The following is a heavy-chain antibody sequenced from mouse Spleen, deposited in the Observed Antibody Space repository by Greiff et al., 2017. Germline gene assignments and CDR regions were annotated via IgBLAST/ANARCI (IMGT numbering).Heavy chain of an antibody. CDR2: IYPGSGSP. CDR1: GYNFTSYW. J-gene: IGHJ2*01. CDR3: GYDDFDY. D-gene: IGHD2-14*01. Sequence: QVQLQQPGAELVKPGTSVKLSCKASGYNFTSYWINWVKLRPGQGLEWIGDIYPGSGSPNYNEKFKSKATLTVDTSSSTAYMQLSSLASEDSALYYCGYDDFDYWGQGNTLPVSS. V-gene: IGHV1-55*01.